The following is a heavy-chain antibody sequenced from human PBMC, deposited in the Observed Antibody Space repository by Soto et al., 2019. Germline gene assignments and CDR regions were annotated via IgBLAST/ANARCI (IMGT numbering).Heavy chain of an antibody. V-gene: IGHV4-31*03. Sequence: SETLSLTCPVSGGPISSGGYYWSWIRQHPGQGLEWIGYIYYSWRTSYNPSLKSRVTISVDTSKNQFSLKLSSVTAADTAVYYCARGARSEGIWYYFDYWGQGTLVTVSS. CDR1: GGPISSGGYY. CDR2: IYYSWRT. D-gene: IGHD6-13*01. CDR3: ARGARSEGIWYYFDY. J-gene: IGHJ4*02.